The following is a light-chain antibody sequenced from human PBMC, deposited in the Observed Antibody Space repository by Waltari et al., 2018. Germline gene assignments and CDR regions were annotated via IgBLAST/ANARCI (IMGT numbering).Light chain of an antibody. J-gene: IGLJ2*01. CDR1: SSDVGGYNS. Sequence: QSALTQPRSVSGSPGQSVTISCTGTSSDVGGYNSVSWYQHDPGKPPKLLIFDVSERPSGFSDRFSGSKSGNPASLTISGLQAEDEADYHCCSFAAGNTVIFGGGTKLTVV. CDR3: CSFAAGNTVI. V-gene: IGLV2-11*01. CDR2: DVS.